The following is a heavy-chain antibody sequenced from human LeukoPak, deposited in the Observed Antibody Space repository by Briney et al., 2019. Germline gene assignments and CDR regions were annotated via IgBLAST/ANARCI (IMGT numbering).Heavy chain of an antibody. J-gene: IGHJ4*02. Sequence: ASVKVSCKASGGTFNSYAISWVRQAPGQGLEWMGGIIPMFETASYAQKFQGRVTMTRDMSTSTVYMELSSLRSEDTAVYYCARVGATPLPFDYWGQGTLVTVSS. CDR2: IIPMFETA. V-gene: IGHV1-69*05. D-gene: IGHD1-26*01. CDR3: ARVGATPLPFDY. CDR1: GGTFNSYA.